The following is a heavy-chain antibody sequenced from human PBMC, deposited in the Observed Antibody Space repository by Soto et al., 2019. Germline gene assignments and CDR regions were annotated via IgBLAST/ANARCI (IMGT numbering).Heavy chain of an antibody. J-gene: IGHJ4*02. V-gene: IGHV4-4*02. D-gene: IGHD6-13*01. CDR2: IYHSGST. Sequence: PSETLSLTCAVSGGSISSSYWWICVRQPPGKGLEWIGEIYHSGSTNYNPSLKSRVTISVDKSKNQFSLKLSSVTAADTAVYYCARGPGYSSSWFGYFDYWGQGTLGTVSS. CDR3: ARGPGYSSSWFGYFDY. CDR1: GGSISSSYW.